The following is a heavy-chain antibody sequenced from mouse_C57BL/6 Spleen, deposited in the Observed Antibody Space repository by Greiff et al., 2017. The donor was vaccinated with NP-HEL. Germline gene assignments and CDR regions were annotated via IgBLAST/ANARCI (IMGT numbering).Heavy chain of an antibody. Sequence: VQLKESGPELVKPGASVKISCKASGYTFTDYNMDWVKQSPGKSLEWIGDINPNNGGTIYNQKFKGKATLTVDKSSSTAYMELRSLTSEDTAVYYCARLGTGAHWYFDVWGTGTTVTVSS. CDR2: INPNNGGT. J-gene: IGHJ1*03. D-gene: IGHD2-14*01. CDR1: GYTFTDYN. CDR3: ARLGTGAHWYFDV. V-gene: IGHV1-18*01.